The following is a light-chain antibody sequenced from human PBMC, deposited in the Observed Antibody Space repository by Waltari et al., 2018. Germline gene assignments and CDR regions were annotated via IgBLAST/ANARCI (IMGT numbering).Light chain of an antibody. CDR2: HVS. J-gene: IGLJ1*01. V-gene: IGLV2-14*03. Sequence: HSALTQPASVSGSPGQSLTIPCTGTSSDIGFYTFVSWYQQHPGKAPKVMIYHVSNRPSGVSNRFSGSKSGNTASLTISGLQPEDEADYYCASETSTTTLYVFGSGTKVTVL. CDR1: SSDIGFYTF. CDR3: ASETSTTTLYV.